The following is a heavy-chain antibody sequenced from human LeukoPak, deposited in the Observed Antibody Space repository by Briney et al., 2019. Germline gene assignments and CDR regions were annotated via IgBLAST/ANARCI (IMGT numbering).Heavy chain of an antibody. V-gene: IGHV3-23*01. CDR2: ISGSGDNT. Sequence: GGSLRLSCAASGFSFSSYAMSWVRQAPGKGLEWVSSISGSGDNTYYAESVKGRFTISRDNSKNTLFLQMNSLRAEDTAVFYCARRSGYTTGWFFDFWGQGTLVTVSS. D-gene: IGHD6-19*01. CDR3: ARRSGYTTGWFFDF. J-gene: IGHJ4*02. CDR1: GFSFSSYA.